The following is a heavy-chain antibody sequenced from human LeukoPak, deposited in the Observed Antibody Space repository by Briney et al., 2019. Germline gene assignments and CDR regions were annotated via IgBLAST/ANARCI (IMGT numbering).Heavy chain of an antibody. V-gene: IGHV3-21*01. CDR3: VRDSTREKRWDV. J-gene: IGHJ6*02. D-gene: IGHD4-17*01. CDR2: ISSSSSYI. CDR1: GFTFSSYS. Sequence: GGSLRLSCAASGFTFSSYSMNWVRQAPGKGLEWVSSISSSSSYIYYADSVKGRFTISRDNAKNSLYLQMNSLRADDTAVYYCVRDSTREKRWDVWGQGTTVTVSS.